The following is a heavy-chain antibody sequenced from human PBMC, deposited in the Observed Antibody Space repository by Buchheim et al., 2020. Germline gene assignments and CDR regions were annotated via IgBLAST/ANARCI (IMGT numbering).Heavy chain of an antibody. Sequence: EVQLVESGGGLVQPGGSLRLSCAASGFTFSGYSMNWVRQAPGKGLEWVSYISSSSSTIYYADSVKGRFTISRDNAKNSLYLQMNSLRAEDTAVYYCARGSDDFWSGYLMTYYYYGMDVWGQGTT. D-gene: IGHD3-3*01. CDR1: GFTFSGYS. J-gene: IGHJ6*02. CDR3: ARGSDDFWSGYLMTYYYYGMDV. V-gene: IGHV3-48*04. CDR2: ISSSSSTI.